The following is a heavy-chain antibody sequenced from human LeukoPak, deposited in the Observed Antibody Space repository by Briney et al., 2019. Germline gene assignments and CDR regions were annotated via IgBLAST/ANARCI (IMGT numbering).Heavy chain of an antibody. CDR1: GGSISSYY. Sequence: SETLSLTCTVSGGSISSYYWSWIRQPPGKGLEWIGYIYYSGSTNYNPSLKSRVTISVDTSKNQFSLKLSSVTAADTAVYYCARLWFGELWNWFDPWGQGTLVTVSS. J-gene: IGHJ5*02. CDR3: ARLWFGELWNWFDP. V-gene: IGHV4-59*01. CDR2: IYYSGST. D-gene: IGHD3-10*01.